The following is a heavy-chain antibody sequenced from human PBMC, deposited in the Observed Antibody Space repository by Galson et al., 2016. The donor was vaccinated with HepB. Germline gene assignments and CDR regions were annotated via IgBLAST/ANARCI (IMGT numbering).Heavy chain of an antibody. CDR2: IYWNDDK. CDR1: GFSLSTSGAA. Sequence: PALVKPTQTLTLTCTFSGFSLSTSGAAVGWIRQPPGKALEWLGLIYWNDDKHYRPSLKNRLTITKDTSESQVVLTLTNMDPVDTATYFCAHRLVYSSSYDYWGQGTLVTVSS. J-gene: IGHJ4*02. V-gene: IGHV2-5*01. D-gene: IGHD6-13*01. CDR3: AHRLVYSSSYDY.